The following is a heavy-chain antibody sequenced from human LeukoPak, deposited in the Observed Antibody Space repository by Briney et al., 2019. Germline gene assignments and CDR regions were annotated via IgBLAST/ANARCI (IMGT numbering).Heavy chain of an antibody. V-gene: IGHV3-30*18. Sequence: GGSLRLSCAASGFTFSSYGMHWVRQAPGKGLEWVAVISYDGSNKYYADSVKGRFTISRDNSKNTLYLQMNSLRAEDTAVYYCAKDRQIGITMIVVVTRGPSFDYWGQGTLVTVSS. CDR2: ISYDGSNK. CDR1: GFTFSSYG. CDR3: AKDRQIGITMIVVVTRGPSFDY. D-gene: IGHD3-22*01. J-gene: IGHJ4*02.